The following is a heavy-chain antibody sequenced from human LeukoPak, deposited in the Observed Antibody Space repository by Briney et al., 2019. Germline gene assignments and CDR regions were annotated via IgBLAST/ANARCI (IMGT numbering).Heavy chain of an antibody. CDR2: ISGSGGST. V-gene: IGHV3-23*01. Sequence: PGGSLRPSCAASGFTFSSYAMSWVRQAPGKGLEWVSAISGSGGSTYYADSVKGRFTISRDNSKNTLYLQMNSLRAEDTAVYYCAKDQYYDFWSGFYYWGQGTLVTVSS. CDR3: AKDQYYDFWSGFYY. J-gene: IGHJ4*02. CDR1: GFTFSSYA. D-gene: IGHD3-3*01.